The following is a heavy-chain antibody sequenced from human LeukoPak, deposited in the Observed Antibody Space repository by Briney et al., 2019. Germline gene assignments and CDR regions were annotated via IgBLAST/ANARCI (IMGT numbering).Heavy chain of an antibody. Sequence: SVKVSCKASGGTFSSYAISWERPAPGQGLEWMGGIIPIFGTANYAQKFQGRVTITADESTSTAYMELSSLRSEDTAVYYCARDNHSSSDAFDIWGQGTMVTVSS. CDR2: IIPIFGTA. CDR1: GGTFSSYA. J-gene: IGHJ3*02. V-gene: IGHV1-69*13. CDR3: ARDNHSSSDAFDI. D-gene: IGHD6-6*01.